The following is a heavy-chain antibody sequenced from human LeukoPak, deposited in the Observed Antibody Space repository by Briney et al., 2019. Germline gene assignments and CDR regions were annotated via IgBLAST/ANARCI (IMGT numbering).Heavy chain of an antibody. Sequence: SETPSLTCTVSGGSISSYYWSWIRQPPGKGLEWIGYIYYSGSTNYNPSLKSRVTISVDTSKNQFSLKLSSVTAADTAVYYCARHETPKYYFDYWGQGTLVTVSS. V-gene: IGHV4-59*08. J-gene: IGHJ4*02. CDR1: GGSISSYY. CDR3: ARHETPKYYFDY. CDR2: IYYSGST.